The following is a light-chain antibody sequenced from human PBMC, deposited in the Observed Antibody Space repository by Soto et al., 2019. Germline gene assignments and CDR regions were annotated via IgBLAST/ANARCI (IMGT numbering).Light chain of an antibody. J-gene: IGKJ5*01. CDR3: QQRSNWPIT. CDR1: RSVSSY. Sequence: EIVLTQSPATLSLSPGESATLSCRATRSVSSYLAWYQQKPGQAPRLLIYDASSRPTDIPARFSGSGSGTDFTLTISSLEPEDFALYHCQQRSNWPITFGQGTRLEI. V-gene: IGKV3-11*01. CDR2: DAS.